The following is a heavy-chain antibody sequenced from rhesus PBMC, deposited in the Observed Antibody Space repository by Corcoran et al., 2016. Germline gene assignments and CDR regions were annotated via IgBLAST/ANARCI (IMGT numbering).Heavy chain of an antibody. J-gene: IGHJ5-2*02. D-gene: IGHD6-31*01. CDR2: FYGSGGTT. CDR1: GGSSNDNYY. Sequence: QVLLQESGPGLVKPSETLSLSCAVSGGSSNDNYYWNWIRQPPGKGLEWIGNFYGSGGTTYYNPSLQSRVTISKDTSKSQFSLKLNSVTAADTAVYYCVRKSIIAAGALDVWGRGVLVIVSS. V-gene: IGHV4S9*01. CDR3: VRKSIIAAGALDV.